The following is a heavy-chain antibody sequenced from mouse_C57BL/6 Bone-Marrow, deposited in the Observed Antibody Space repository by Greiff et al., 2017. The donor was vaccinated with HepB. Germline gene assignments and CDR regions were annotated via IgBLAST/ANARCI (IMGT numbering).Heavy chain of an antibody. V-gene: IGHV5-4*03. CDR1: GFTFSSYA. CDR2: ISDGDSYT. CDR3: ARLWSYYAMDY. D-gene: IGHD1-1*02. Sequence: EVMLVESGGGLVKPGGSLKLSCAASGFTFSSYAMSWVRQTPEKRLEWVATISDGDSYTYYPDNVKGRFTISRDNTKNNLYLQISHLKSEDTAMYYCARLWSYYAMDYWGQGTSVTVSS. J-gene: IGHJ4*01.